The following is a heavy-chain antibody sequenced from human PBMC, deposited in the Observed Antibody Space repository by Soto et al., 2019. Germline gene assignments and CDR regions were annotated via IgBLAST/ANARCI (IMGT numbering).Heavy chain of an antibody. V-gene: IGHV1-18*01. CDR1: GYAFMTYG. J-gene: IGHJ4*02. CDR3: ARLRGWDWTGSYYLDY. Sequence: QVQLVQSGAAVKKPGASVKVSCKASGYAFMTYGVSWVRQAPGQGLEWVGWIGAYNGKTYYGQKFQGRVSMTTDTSTNTAYMQLRSLRADDTAVYYCARLRGWDWTGSYYLDYWGQGTLVTVSS. D-gene: IGHD2-8*02. CDR2: IGAYNGKT.